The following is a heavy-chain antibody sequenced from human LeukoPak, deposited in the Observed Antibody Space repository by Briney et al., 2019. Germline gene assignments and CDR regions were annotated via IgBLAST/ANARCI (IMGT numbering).Heavy chain of an antibody. J-gene: IGHJ4*02. CDR3: ARQPAAGRKYYFDY. V-gene: IGHV1-69*05. CDR2: VIPIFGTA. Sequence: SVKVSCKASGGTFSSYAISWVRQAPGQGLEWMGGVIPIFGTANYAQKFQGRVTITTDESTSTAYMELSSLRSEDTAVYYCARQPAAGRKYYFDYWGQGTLVTVSS. D-gene: IGHD6-13*01. CDR1: GGTFSSYA.